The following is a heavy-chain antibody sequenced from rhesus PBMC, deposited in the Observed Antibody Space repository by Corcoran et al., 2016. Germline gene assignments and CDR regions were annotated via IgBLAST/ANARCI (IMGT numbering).Heavy chain of an antibody. J-gene: IGHJ4*01. CDR1: GFSFSDYY. CDR2: IRNKAKGGTS. V-gene: IGHV3-116*02. Sequence: EVRLVESGGGLVQPGGSLRLSCAASGFSFSDYYMSWVRPAPGMGREWVAFIRNKAKGGTSEYAASAKDRVTISRDDSKSIASLQMSSLKTEDTAVYYCSPGAAAAGQNFDYWGQGVLVTVSS. CDR3: SPGAAAAGQNFDY. D-gene: IGHD6S26*01.